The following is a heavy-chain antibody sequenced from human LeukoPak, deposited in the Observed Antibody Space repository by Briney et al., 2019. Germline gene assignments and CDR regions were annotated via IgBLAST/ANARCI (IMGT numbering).Heavy chain of an antibody. J-gene: IGHJ4*02. Sequence: PSETLTLTCTVSGGSISSYYWGWIRQPPGKGLEWIGSIYYSGSTYYNPSLKSRVTISVDTSKNQFSLKLSSVTAADTAVYYCARETPYDSKYCYFDYWGQGTLVTVSS. CDR2: IYYSGST. CDR1: GGSISSYY. CDR3: ARETPYDSKYCYFDY. D-gene: IGHD3-22*01. V-gene: IGHV4-39*07.